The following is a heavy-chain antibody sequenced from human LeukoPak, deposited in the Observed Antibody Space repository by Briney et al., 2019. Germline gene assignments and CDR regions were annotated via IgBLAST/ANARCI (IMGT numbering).Heavy chain of an antibody. V-gene: IGHV4-59*01. CDR2: NSYSGNT. CDR1: GGSISTYY. J-gene: IGHJ4*02. Sequence: SETLSLTCTVSGGSISTYYWTWIRKPPGKGLEWIGYNSYSGNTNYNASLKSRVTISVDMSKNQFSLKLSSVTAADTAVYYCARAGSGWSFDYWGQGTLVTVSS. CDR3: ARAGSGWSFDY. D-gene: IGHD6-19*01.